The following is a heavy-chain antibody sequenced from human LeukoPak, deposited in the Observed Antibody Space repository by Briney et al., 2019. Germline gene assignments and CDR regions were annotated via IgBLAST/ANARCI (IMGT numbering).Heavy chain of an antibody. D-gene: IGHD3-10*01. CDR3: TIKDVSGSYYNV. J-gene: IGHJ4*02. V-gene: IGHV5-51*01. CDR2: MNPADSDT. Sequence: GESLKISCKGSGYSFTSYWIGWVRQMPGTGLEWMGTMNPADSDTRYSPSFRGQVTISGDKSISTAYLQWSSLKASDTAMYYCTIKDVSGSYYNVWGQGTLVTVSS. CDR1: GYSFTSYW.